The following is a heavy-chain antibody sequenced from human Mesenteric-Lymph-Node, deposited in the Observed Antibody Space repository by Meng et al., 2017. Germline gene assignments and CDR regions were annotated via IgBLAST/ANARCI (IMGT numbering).Heavy chain of an antibody. D-gene: IGHD3-22*01. CDR3: AKGRDSWSTYYGMDV. J-gene: IGHJ6*02. Sequence: GESLKISCAASGFTFSNYAMSWVRQAPGKGLEWVSHISGSGGGPYYADSVKGRFTISRDNSKNTLYLQMNSLRAEDTAVYYCAKGRDSWSTYYGMDVWGQGTTVTVSS. CDR2: ISGSGGGP. CDR1: GFTFSNYA. V-gene: IGHV3-23*01.